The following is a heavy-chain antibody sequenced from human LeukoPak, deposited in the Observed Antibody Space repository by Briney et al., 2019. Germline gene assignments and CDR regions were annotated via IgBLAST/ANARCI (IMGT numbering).Heavy chain of an antibody. J-gene: IGHJ3*02. CDR3: ARARTYYDILTGYSHDAFDI. CDR1: GGSISSYY. D-gene: IGHD3-9*01. Sequence: PSETLSLTCTVSGGSISSYYWSWIRQPPGKGLEWIGYIYYSGSTNYNPSLKSRVTISVDTSKNQFSLKLSSVTAADTAVYYCARARTYYDILTGYSHDAFDIWGQGTMVTVSS. CDR2: IYYSGST. V-gene: IGHV4-59*01.